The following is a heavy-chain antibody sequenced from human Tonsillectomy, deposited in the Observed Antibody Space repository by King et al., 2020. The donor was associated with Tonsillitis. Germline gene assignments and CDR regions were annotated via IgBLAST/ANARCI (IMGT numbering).Heavy chain of an antibody. CDR2: ISWNSGSI. Sequence: VQLVESGGGLVQPGRSLRLSCAASGFTFDDYAMHWVRQAPGKGLEWVSGISWNSGSIGYADSVKGRFTISRDNAKNSLYLQMNSLRAEDTALYYCAKTTTSGSALDYWGQGTLVTVSS. V-gene: IGHV3-9*01. J-gene: IGHJ4*02. CDR3: AKTTTSGSALDY. D-gene: IGHD1-26*01. CDR1: GFTFDDYA.